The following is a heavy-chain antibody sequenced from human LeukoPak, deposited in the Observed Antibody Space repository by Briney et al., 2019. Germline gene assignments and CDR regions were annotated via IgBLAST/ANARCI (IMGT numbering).Heavy chain of an antibody. V-gene: IGHV3-11*01. CDR3: ARERVVAATPFDY. CDR1: GFTFSDYY. D-gene: IGHD2-15*01. Sequence: GGSLRLSCAASGFTFSDYYMSWIRQAPGKGLEWVSYISSSGSTIYYADSVKGRFTISRDNAKNSPYLQMNSLRAEDTAVYYCARERVVAATPFDYWGQGTLVTVSS. J-gene: IGHJ4*02. CDR2: ISSSGSTI.